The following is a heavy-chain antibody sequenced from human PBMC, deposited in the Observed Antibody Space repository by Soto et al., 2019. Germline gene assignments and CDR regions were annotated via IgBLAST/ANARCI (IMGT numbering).Heavy chain of an antibody. J-gene: IGHJ6*01. CDR1: GFSFSIYG. V-gene: IGHV3-30*18. Sequence: PGGSLRLSCAVSGFSFSIYGMYWVRQSPGKGLEWVAVVSYDGSNEFYADSVKGRFTISRDNSKNTLYLQMHRLRAEDTAVYYCAKDKSIAVAGRGKYEYYNMDVWGQGTEVTVYS. CDR2: VSYDGSNE. D-gene: IGHD6-19*01. CDR3: AKDKSIAVAGRGKYEYYNMDV.